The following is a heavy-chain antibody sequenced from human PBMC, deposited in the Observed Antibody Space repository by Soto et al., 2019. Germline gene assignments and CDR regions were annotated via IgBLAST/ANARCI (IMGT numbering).Heavy chain of an antibody. Sequence: QVQLVQSGGEVKKPGASVKVSCKTSSYSFTTYGISWVRQAPGQGLEWMGWISGYNGNTHYAQKFQGRVSMTTDTSTSTAYMELRSLRSDDTAVYYCAREGPAPYYYYGMDVWGQGTTVTVSS. J-gene: IGHJ6*02. CDR1: SYSFTTYG. CDR2: ISGYNGNT. CDR3: AREGPAPYYYYGMDV. V-gene: IGHV1-18*01.